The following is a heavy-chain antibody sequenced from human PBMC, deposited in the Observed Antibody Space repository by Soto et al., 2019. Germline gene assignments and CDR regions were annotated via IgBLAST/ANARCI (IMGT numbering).Heavy chain of an antibody. V-gene: IGHV4-34*01. Sequence: SETLSLTCAVYCGSFSGYYWSWIRQPPGKGLEWIGEINHSGSTNYNPSLKSRVTISVDTSKNQFSLKLSSVTAADTAVYYCARGLVYYGSGSYHGMDVWGQGTTVTVSS. CDR3: ARGLVYYGSGSYHGMDV. CDR1: CGSFSGYY. J-gene: IGHJ6*02. CDR2: INHSGST. D-gene: IGHD3-10*01.